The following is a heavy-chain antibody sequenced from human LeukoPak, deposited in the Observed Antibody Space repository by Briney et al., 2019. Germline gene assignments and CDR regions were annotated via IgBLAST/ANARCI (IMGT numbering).Heavy chain of an antibody. CDR2: IPQDSSEK. Sequence: GGPLRLSCAASGFTFSNYWMSWVRQAPGKGLEWVANIPQDSSEKYYVDSVKGRFTISRDNAKNSLYLQMNSLRAEDTAVYYCARGSGGSEYYFDYWGQGTLVTVTS. J-gene: IGHJ4*02. V-gene: IGHV3-7*04. CDR1: GFTFSNYW. D-gene: IGHD1-26*01. CDR3: ARGSGGSEYYFDY.